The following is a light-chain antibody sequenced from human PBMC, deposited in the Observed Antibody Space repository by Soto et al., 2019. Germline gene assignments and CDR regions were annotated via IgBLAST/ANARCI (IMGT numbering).Light chain of an antibody. V-gene: IGKV1-39*01. CDR2: AAS. CDR3: QQYNSWSGVT. CDR1: QNINTY. Sequence: DIQMTQSPSSLSASVGDRVTITCRASQNINTYLNWYQEKPGTAPKLLICAASSLQSGVPSRFSGSASGTHFTLTISSLQPEDFATYHCQQYNSWSGVTFGGGTKVEIK. J-gene: IGKJ4*01.